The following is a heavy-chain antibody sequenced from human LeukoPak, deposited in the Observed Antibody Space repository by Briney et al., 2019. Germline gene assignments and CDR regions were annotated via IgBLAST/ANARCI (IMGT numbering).Heavy chain of an antibody. J-gene: IGHJ4*02. CDR3: AKDLSGSHDGVFDY. CDR1: GFTFDDYA. CDR2: ISWNSGSI. V-gene: IGHV3-9*01. D-gene: IGHD2-8*01. Sequence: GGSLRLSCAASGFTFDDYAMHWARQAPGKGLEWVSGISWNSGSIGYADSVKGRFTISRDNAKNSLYLQMNSLRAEDTALYYCAKDLSGSHDGVFDYWGQGTLVTVSS.